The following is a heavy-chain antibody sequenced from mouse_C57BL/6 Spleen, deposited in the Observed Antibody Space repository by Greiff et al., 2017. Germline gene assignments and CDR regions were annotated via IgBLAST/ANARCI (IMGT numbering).Heavy chain of an antibody. CDR2: IYPGDGDT. J-gene: IGHJ1*03. CDR3: ARSRYFDV. Sequence: QVQLKESGPELVKPGASVKISCKASGYAFSSSWMNWVKQRPGKGLEWIGRIYPGDGDTNYNGKFKGKATLTADKSSSTAYMQLSSLTSEDSAVYFCARSRYFDVWGTGTTVTVSS. CDR1: GYAFSSSW. V-gene: IGHV1-82*01.